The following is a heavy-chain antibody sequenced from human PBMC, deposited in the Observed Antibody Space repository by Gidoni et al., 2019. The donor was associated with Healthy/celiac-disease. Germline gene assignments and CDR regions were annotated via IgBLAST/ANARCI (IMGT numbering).Heavy chain of an antibody. CDR1: GFTFSSYA. J-gene: IGHJ4*02. D-gene: IGHD6-13*01. CDR3: VGAAGIGSLEFDY. V-gene: IGHV3-30-3*01. CDR2: ISYDGSNK. Sequence: QVQLVESGGGVVQPGRSLRLSCAASGFTFSSYAMHWVRQAPGKGLEWVAVISYDGSNKYYADSVKGRFTISRDNSKNTLYLQMNSLRAEDTAVYYCVGAAGIGSLEFDYWGQGTLVTVSS.